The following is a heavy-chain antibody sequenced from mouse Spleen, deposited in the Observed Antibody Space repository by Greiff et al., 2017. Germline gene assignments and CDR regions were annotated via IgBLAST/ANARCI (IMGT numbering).Heavy chain of an antibody. D-gene: IGHD4-1*01. Sequence: EVKVVESGGGLVQPGGSRKLSCAASGFTFSDYGMHWVRQAPEKGLEWVAYISSGSSTIYYADTVKGRFTISRDNAKNTLFLQMTSLRSEDTAMYYCARQGWDFAYWGQGTLVTVSA. CDR2: ISSGSSTI. CDR3: ARQGWDFAY. V-gene: IGHV5-17*01. J-gene: IGHJ3*01. CDR1: GFTFSDYG.